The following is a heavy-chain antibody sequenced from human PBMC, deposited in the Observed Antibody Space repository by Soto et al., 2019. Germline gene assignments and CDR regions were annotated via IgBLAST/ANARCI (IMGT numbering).Heavy chain of an antibody. J-gene: IGHJ5*02. CDR2: IYYSGST. V-gene: IGHV4-31*03. CDR1: GGSISSSNYY. CDR3: AYYVSGKGWFDP. D-gene: IGHD3-10*01. Sequence: QVQLQESGPGLVKPSQTLSLTCTVSGGSISSSNYYWSWIRQHPVKGLEWIGYIYYSGSTYHNPALQSRVTISVYTSKNQFSLKLSSVTAADTAVYYCAYYVSGKGWFDPWGQGTLVTVSS.